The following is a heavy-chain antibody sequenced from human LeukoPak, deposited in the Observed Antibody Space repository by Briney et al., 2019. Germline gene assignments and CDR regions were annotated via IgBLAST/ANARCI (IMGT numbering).Heavy chain of an antibody. CDR1: GFTFSIYW. D-gene: IGHD3-9*01. Sequence: AGGSLRLSGAASGFTFSIYWMHWVRQAPGKGLVWVSHINNDGSSTTYADSVKGRFTISRDNAKNTLFLQMNRLRADDTAVYYCARGPVLQYVDWLFDYWGQGTLVTVSS. V-gene: IGHV3-74*01. CDR3: ARGPVLQYVDWLFDY. J-gene: IGHJ4*02. CDR2: INNDGSST.